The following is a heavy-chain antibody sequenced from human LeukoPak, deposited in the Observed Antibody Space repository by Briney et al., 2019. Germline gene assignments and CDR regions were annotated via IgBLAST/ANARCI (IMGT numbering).Heavy chain of an antibody. V-gene: IGHV4-34*01. CDR3: ARGLQDIAVVPAAMFAFDI. D-gene: IGHD2-2*01. CDR2: INHSGST. J-gene: IGHJ3*02. CDR1: GGSFSGYY. Sequence: PSETLSLTCAVYGGSFSGYYWSWIRQPPGKGLEWIGEINHSGSTNYNPSLKSRVTISVDTSKNQFSLKLSSVTAADTAVYYCARGLQDIAVVPAAMFAFDIWGQGTMVTVSS.